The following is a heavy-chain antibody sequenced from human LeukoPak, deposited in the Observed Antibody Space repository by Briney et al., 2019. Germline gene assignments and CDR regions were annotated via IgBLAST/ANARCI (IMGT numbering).Heavy chain of an antibody. J-gene: IGHJ4*02. CDR2: MNPNSGNT. CDR1: GYTLNRYD. Sequence: ASVKVSCKASGYTLNRYDINRVRQATGTGLEWMGWMNPNSGNTGYAQKFQGRVTMTRNTSISTAYMELSSLRSEDTAVYYCATTAEGYCSGGSCYDRDYWGQGTLVTVSS. CDR3: ATTAEGYCSGGSCYDRDY. V-gene: IGHV1-8*01. D-gene: IGHD2-15*01.